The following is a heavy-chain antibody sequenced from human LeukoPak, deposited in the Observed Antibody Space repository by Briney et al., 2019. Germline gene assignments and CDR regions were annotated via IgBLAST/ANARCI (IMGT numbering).Heavy chain of an antibody. Sequence: PSQTLSPICTVSGGSDSSGNFYCTWIRQPAGNQLGGIGRIHTSGNTNHNPSLWSRVTISTDTSKNQFSLTLNFVAAADTAVYYGARDRGGDSFDIWGQGTTVTVSS. J-gene: IGHJ3*02. CDR2: IHTSGNT. CDR1: GGSDSSGNFY. V-gene: IGHV4-61*02. CDR3: ARDRGGDSFDI. D-gene: IGHD2-21*01.